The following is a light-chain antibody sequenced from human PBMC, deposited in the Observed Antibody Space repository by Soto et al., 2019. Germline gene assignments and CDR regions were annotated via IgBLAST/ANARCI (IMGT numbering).Light chain of an antibody. J-gene: IGKJ3*01. CDR2: SAS. V-gene: IGKV1-27*01. Sequence: DIPMTQSPSSLSASVGDRVTITCRASQGISNYLAWYQQKPGKVPKLLIYSASTLQLGVPSRFSGSGSGTDFTLTISSLQPEDVATYSCQKHNSAPFTFGPGTKVDIK. CDR3: QKHNSAPFT. CDR1: QGISNY.